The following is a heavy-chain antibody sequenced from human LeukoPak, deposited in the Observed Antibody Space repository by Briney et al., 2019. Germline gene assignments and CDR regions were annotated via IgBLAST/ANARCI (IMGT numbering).Heavy chain of an antibody. J-gene: IGHJ4*02. CDR2: IIPIFGTA. CDR3: AREARSVYSSGSHWGK. V-gene: IGHV1-69*05. Sequence: SVKVSCMASGGTFSSYAISWVRQAPGQGLEWMGRIIPIFGTANYAQKFQGRVTITTDESTSTAYMELSSLRSEDTAVYYCAREARSVYSSGSHWGKWGQGTLVTVSS. CDR1: GGTFSSYA. D-gene: IGHD3-22*01.